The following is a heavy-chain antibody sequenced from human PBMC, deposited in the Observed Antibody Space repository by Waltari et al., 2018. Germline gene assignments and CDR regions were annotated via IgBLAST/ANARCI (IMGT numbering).Heavy chain of an antibody. CDR2: SILGRT. J-gene: IGHJ4*02. CDR1: GVSVSSGSVY. D-gene: IGHD3-3*01. Sequence: QVYLQESGPGLVEPSQTLSLTCRFIGVSVSSGSVYWNWFWQPAGKGLEWVGYSILGRTNYNPSLKSRVNISVDTSKNQFSLNLSSVTAADTAVYFCAASTVFGVVVDYWGQGTPVTVSS. V-gene: IGHV4-61*09. CDR3: AASTVFGVVVDY.